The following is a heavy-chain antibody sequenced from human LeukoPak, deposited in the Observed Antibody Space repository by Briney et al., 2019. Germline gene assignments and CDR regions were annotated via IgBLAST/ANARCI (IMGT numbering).Heavy chain of an antibody. D-gene: IGHD2-2*01. V-gene: IGHV4-30-2*01. CDR1: GGSISSGGYY. J-gene: IGHJ4*03. Sequence: SETLSLTCTVSGGSISSGGYYWSWIRQPPGKGLEWIGYIYHSGSTYYNPSLKSRVTISVDRSKNQFPLKLSSVTAADTAVYYCARGGRDIVVVPAPGGYFDYWGQGTLVTVSS. CDR2: IYHSGST. CDR3: ARGGRDIVVVPAPGGYFDY.